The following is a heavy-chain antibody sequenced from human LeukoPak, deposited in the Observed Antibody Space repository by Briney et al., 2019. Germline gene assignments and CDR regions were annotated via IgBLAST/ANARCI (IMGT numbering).Heavy chain of an antibody. Sequence: GGSLRLSCAASGFTFSDYYMSWIRQAPGKGLEWVSYISSSSGTTTHYADSVKGRSTISRDNAKNSLHLQMNSLRAEDTAVYYRARVRGSYSVDYWGQGTLVTVSS. CDR1: GFTFSDYY. D-gene: IGHD1-26*01. V-gene: IGHV3-11*04. CDR2: ISSSSGTTT. J-gene: IGHJ4*02. CDR3: ARVRGSYSVDY.